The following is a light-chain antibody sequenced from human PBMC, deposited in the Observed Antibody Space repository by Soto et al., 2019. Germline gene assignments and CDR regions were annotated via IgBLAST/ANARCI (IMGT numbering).Light chain of an antibody. V-gene: IGLV2-14*01. CDR2: EVS. CDR1: SSDVGGYNY. CDR3: SSYTSGSTLVV. J-gene: IGLJ2*01. Sequence: QSALTQPASVSGSPGRSITISCTGTSSDVGGYNYVSWYQQHPGKAPKLMIYEVSNRPSEVSNRFSGSKSGNTASLTISGLQAEDECNYYCSSYTSGSTLVVFGGGTKLTVL.